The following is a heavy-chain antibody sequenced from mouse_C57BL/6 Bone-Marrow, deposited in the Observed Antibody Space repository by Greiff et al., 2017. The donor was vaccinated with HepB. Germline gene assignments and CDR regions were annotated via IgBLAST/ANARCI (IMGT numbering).Heavy chain of an antibody. V-gene: IGHV1-81*01. CDR1: GYTFTSYG. CDR2: IYPRSGNT. D-gene: IGHD2-3*01. CDR3: ARERGYDGPTEDY. Sequence: VKLQESGAELARPGASVKLSCKASGYTFTSYGISWVKQRTGQGLEWIGEIYPRSGNTYYNEKFKGKATLTADKSSSTAYMELRSLTSEDSAVYFCARERGYDGPTEDYWGQGTTLTVSS. J-gene: IGHJ2*01.